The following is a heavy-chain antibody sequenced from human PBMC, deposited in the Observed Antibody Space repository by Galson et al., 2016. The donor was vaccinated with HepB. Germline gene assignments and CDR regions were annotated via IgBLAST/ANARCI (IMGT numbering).Heavy chain of an antibody. CDR1: GGIFSSYA. D-gene: IGHD5-12*01. V-gene: IGHV1-69*13. J-gene: IGHJ4*02. Sequence: VKVSCKASGGIFSSYAISWVRQAPGQGLEWMGGIIPSFVTPTYAQKFQGRVTITADESTSTVSMELSSLKSEDTAVYYCARDLGYSDDLGDSWGQGTLVTVSS. CDR2: IIPSFVTP. CDR3: ARDLGYSDDLGDS.